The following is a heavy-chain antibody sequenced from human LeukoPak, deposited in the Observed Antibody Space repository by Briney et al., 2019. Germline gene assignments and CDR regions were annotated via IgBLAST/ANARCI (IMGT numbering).Heavy chain of an antibody. Sequence: GASVKVSCKASGYTFTNYDINWVRQATGQGLEWKGWLHPNSGTAGYAQNFQGRVTITGDTSMSTAYMELSSLRSEDTAVYYCARVTSRFWTGYYDPFDIWGQGTMVTVSS. V-gene: IGHV1-8*03. J-gene: IGHJ3*02. CDR1: GYTFTNYD. CDR2: LHPNSGTA. D-gene: IGHD3/OR15-3a*01. CDR3: ARVTSRFWTGYYDPFDI.